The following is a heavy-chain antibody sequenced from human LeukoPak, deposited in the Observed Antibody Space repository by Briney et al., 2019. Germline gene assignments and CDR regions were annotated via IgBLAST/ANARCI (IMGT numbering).Heavy chain of an antibody. CDR1: GYTLTELS. CDR2: FDPEDGET. CDR3: AQGRTRDSSGYLLFDY. V-gene: IGHV1-24*01. D-gene: IGHD3-22*01. J-gene: IGHJ4*02. Sequence: ASVKVSCKVSGYTLTELSMHWVRQAPGKGLEWMGGFDPEDGETIYAQKFQGRVTMTEDTSTDTAYMELSSLRSEDTAVYYCAQGRTRDSSGYLLFDYWGQGTLVTVSS.